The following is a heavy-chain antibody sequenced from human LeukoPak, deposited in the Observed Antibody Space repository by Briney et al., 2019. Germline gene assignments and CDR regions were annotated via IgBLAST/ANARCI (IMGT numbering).Heavy chain of an antibody. CDR2: IIPIFGTA. J-gene: IGHJ4*02. CDR3: ARDRTRRYNWNQAGYFDY. CDR1: GYTFTSYG. D-gene: IGHD1-20*01. Sequence: GASVKVSCKASGYTFTSYGISWVRQAPGRGLEWMGGIIPIFGTANYAQKFQGRVTITADESTSTAYMELSGLRSEDTAVYYCARDRTRRYNWNQAGYFDYWGQGTLVTVSS. V-gene: IGHV1-69*13.